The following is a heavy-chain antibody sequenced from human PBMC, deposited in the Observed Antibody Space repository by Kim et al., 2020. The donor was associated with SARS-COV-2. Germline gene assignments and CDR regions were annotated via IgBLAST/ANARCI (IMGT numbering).Heavy chain of an antibody. V-gene: IGHV1-2*06. CDR2: INPNSGGI. CDR1: RYTFTDYY. D-gene: IGHD5-18*01. CDR3: ARELVRVSYGLDV. J-gene: IGHJ6*02. Sequence: ASVKVSCKASRYTFTDYYIHWVRQAPGQGLEWMGRINPNSGGINYAQKFQGRVTMTTDTSISTAYMELSRLRSDDTAVYFCARELVRVSYGLDVWGQGTTVTVSS.